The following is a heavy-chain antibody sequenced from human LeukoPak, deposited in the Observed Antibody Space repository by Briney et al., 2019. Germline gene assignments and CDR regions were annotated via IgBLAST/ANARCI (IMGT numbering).Heavy chain of an antibody. J-gene: IGHJ4*02. CDR2: IYYSGST. D-gene: IGHD2-2*02. Sequence: PSETLSLTCTVSGGPISSGDYYWSWIRQPPGKGLEWIGYIYYSGSTYYNPSLKSRVTISVDTSKNQFSLKPSSVTAADTAVYYCASVCTSCYTFHDYWGQGTLVTVSS. V-gene: IGHV4-30-4*08. CDR3: ASVCTSCYTFHDY. CDR1: GGPISSGDYY.